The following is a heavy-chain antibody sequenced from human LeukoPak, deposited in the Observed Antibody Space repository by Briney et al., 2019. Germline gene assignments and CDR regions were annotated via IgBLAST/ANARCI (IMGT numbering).Heavy chain of an antibody. CDR2: MSPNTGNT. J-gene: IGHJ6*02. Sequence: ASVKVSCKASGYTFTTYDLGWVRQASGRGLEWMGWMSPNTGNTVYAYKFQDRVTMTRNISINTAYMELNSLRSEDTAVYYCARGTRSKDVWGQGTTVTVSS. V-gene: IGHV1-8*01. CDR1: GYTFTTYD. CDR3: ARGTRSKDV.